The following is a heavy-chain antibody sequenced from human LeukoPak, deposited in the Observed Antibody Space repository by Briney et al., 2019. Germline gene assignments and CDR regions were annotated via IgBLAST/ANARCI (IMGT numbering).Heavy chain of an antibody. J-gene: IGHJ4*02. V-gene: IGHV5-51*01. Sequence: GESLKISCKGSGYSFSSYWIGWVRQMPGKGLEWMGIIYPGDSDTRYSPSFQGQVTISADKSISTAYLQWSSLKASDTAMYYCARRYYDFWSGYYFDYWGQGTLVTVSS. CDR2: IYPGDSDT. CDR1: GYSFSSYW. D-gene: IGHD3-3*01. CDR3: ARRYYDFWSGYYFDY.